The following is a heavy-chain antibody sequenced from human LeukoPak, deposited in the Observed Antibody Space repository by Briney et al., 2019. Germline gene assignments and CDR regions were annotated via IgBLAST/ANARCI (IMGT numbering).Heavy chain of an antibody. CDR2: ISYDGSNK. J-gene: IGHJ4*02. CDR1: GFTFSSYG. Sequence: GRSLRLSCAASGFTFSSYGMHWVRQAPGKGLEWVAVISYDGSNKYYADSVKGRFTISRDNSENTLYLQMNSLRAEDTAVYYCARDGLAAAGYYFDYWGQGTLVTVSS. V-gene: IGHV3-30*03. D-gene: IGHD6-13*01. CDR3: ARDGLAAAGYYFDY.